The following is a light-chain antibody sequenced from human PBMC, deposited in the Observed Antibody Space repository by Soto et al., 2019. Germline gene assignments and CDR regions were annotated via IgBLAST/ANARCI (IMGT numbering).Light chain of an antibody. Sequence: EIVMTQSPATLSVSPGERATLSCRASQSVSSNLAWYQQKPGQAPRLLIYGASTRATGIPARFSGSGSGTEFTLTISRLQPDDFATYYCQQYNSYFPYTFGQGTKLEIK. V-gene: IGKV3-15*01. CDR1: QSVSSN. CDR3: QQYNSYFPYT. J-gene: IGKJ2*01. CDR2: GAS.